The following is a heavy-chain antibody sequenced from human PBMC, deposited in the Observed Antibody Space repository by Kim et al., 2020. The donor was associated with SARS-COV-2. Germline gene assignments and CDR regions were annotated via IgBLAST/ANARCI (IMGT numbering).Heavy chain of an antibody. J-gene: IGHJ4*02. V-gene: IGHV3-30*04. CDR2: MPSDGSKK. Sequence: GGSLRLSCVASGFTFGSYPMHWVRQAPGKGLEWVAAMPSDGSKKYYADSVKGRFTISRDNSEHTFYLQMNSLTSDDTAVYFCASPPFDNSGYHYNRGDFWGQGTRVTVSS. CDR1: GFTFGSYP. D-gene: IGHD3-22*01. CDR3: ASPPFDNSGYHYNRGDF.